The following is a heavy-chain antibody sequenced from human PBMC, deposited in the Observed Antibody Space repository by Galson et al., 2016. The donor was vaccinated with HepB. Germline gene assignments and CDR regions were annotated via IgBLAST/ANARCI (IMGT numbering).Heavy chain of an antibody. CDR1: GFTFHNYG. J-gene: IGHJ4*02. V-gene: IGHV3-23*01. Sequence: SLRLSCAASGFTFHNYGMSWVRQAPGKGLERVSSISGSAVYTNYADSVKGRFTISRDNSETTLHLQMDSLRAEDTAVYYCAKNRYDYGPLEDWGQGTLVTVSS. CDR3: AKNRYDYGPLED. CDR2: ISGSAVYT. D-gene: IGHD4/OR15-4a*01.